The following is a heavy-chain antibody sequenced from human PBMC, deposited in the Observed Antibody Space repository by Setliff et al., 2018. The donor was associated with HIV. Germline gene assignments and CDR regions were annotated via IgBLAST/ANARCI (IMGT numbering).Heavy chain of an antibody. Sequence: PSETLSLTCTVSGGSISSHSWSWIRQPPGKGLEWIGYLSYTGSTNYNPSLKSRVTMSVDTSKNHFSLTLNSVTAADTAVYYCARFPGSLTYFDYWGQGTPVTVSS. J-gene: IGHJ4*02. CDR2: LSYTGST. CDR1: GGSISSHS. CDR3: ARFPGSLTYFDY. D-gene: IGHD3-10*01. V-gene: IGHV4-59*11.